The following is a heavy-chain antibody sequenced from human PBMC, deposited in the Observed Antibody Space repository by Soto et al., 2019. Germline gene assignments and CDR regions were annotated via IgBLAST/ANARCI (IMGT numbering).Heavy chain of an antibody. D-gene: IGHD1-7*01. Sequence: QVQLVESGGGVVQPGRSPRLSCAASGFTFPNYVMHWVRQAPGKGLEWVAVIRYDGTNEYYADSVKGRFTISRDNTQNTLYLQMNSLRADDTASYYCARDLSGTIDYWGQGTLVTVSS. CDR3: ARDLSGTIDY. CDR1: GFTFPNYV. V-gene: IGHV3-33*01. CDR2: IRYDGTNE. J-gene: IGHJ4*02.